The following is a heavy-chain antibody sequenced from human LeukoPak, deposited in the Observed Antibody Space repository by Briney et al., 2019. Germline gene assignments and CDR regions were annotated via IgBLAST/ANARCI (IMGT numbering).Heavy chain of an antibody. CDR1: GFTFSSYA. Sequence: GGSLRLSCAASGFTFSSYAMSWVRQAPGKGLEWVSAISTSGVSTHYADSVKGRFTISIDNSKNTLYLQMNSLRAEDTAVYHCAKDGRSYSSGWPPFDYWGQGALVTVSS. CDR3: AKDGRSYSSGWPPFDY. V-gene: IGHV3-23*01. CDR2: ISTSGVST. J-gene: IGHJ4*02. D-gene: IGHD6-19*01.